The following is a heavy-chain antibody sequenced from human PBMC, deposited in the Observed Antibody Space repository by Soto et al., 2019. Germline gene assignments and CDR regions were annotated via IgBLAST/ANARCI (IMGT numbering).Heavy chain of an antibody. J-gene: IGHJ4*02. D-gene: IGHD3-3*01. CDR3: AKDSNFWSGYYVAY. V-gene: IGHV3-23*01. CDR2: ISGSGGST. CDR1: GVTFSSYA. Sequence: GGSLRLSCAASGVTFSSYAMSWVRQAPGKGLEWVSAISGSGGSTYYADSVKGRFTISRDNSKNTLYLQMNSLRAEDTAVYYCAKDSNFWSGYYVAYWGQGTLVTVSS.